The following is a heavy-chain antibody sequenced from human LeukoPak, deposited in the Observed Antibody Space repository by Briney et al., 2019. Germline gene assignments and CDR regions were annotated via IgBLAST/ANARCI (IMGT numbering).Heavy chain of an antibody. V-gene: IGHV3-21*01. CDR1: GFTSSSYS. CDR2: ISSSSSYI. D-gene: IGHD3-22*01. J-gene: IGHJ6*03. CDR3: ARDKEDDSSGRYYMDV. Sequence: GGSLRLSCAASGFTSSSYSMNWVRQAPGKGLEWVSSISSSSSYIYYADSVKGRFTISRDNAKNSLYLQMNSLRAEDTAVYYCARDKEDDSSGRYYMDVWGKGTTVTVSS.